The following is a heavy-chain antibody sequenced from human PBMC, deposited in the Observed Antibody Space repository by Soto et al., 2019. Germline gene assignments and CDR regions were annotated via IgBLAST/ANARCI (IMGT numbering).Heavy chain of an antibody. CDR1: GFTFSDHY. Sequence: PGGSLRLCCAASGFTFSDHYMDWVRQAPGKGLEWVGRTRNKANSYTTEYAASVKGRFTISRDDSKNSLYLQMNSLKTEDTAVYYCARGTPGGDFVCVSYRRNYYIDYWGQAPLVT. J-gene: IGHJ4*02. V-gene: IGHV3-72*01. CDR2: TRNKANSYTT. CDR3: ARGTPGGDFVCVSYRRNYYIDY. D-gene: IGHD3-16*02.